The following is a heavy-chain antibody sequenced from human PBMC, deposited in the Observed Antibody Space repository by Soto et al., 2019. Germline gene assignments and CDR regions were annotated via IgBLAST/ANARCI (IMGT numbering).Heavy chain of an antibody. CDR1: GFTFSSYG. D-gene: IGHD2-15*01. CDR2: ISYDGSNK. J-gene: IGHJ6*02. V-gene: IGHV3-30*18. CDR3: AKGGGDIVVVPQDVYYYYGMDV. Sequence: GGSLRLSCAASGFTFSSYGMHWVRQAPGKGLEWVAVISYDGSNKYYADSVKGRFTISRDNSKNTLYLQMNSLRAEDTAVYYCAKGGGDIVVVPQDVYYYYGMDVWGQGTTVTVSS.